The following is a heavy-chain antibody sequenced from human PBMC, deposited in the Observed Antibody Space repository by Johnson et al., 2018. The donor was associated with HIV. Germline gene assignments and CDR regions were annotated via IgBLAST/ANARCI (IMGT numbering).Heavy chain of an antibody. D-gene: IGHD1/OR15-1a*01. V-gene: IGHV3-30*04. CDR3: AKDLGNWDSPRSAFDM. CDR2: ISYDGSNK. CDR1: GFTFSSYA. J-gene: IGHJ3*02. Sequence: QVQLVESGGGVVQPGRSLRLSCAASGFTFSSYAMHWVRQAPGKGLEWVAVISYDGSNKYYADSVKGRFTISRDNAKKSLYLQLNSLRAEDTAVYYCAKDLGNWDSPRSAFDMWGQGTMVTVSS.